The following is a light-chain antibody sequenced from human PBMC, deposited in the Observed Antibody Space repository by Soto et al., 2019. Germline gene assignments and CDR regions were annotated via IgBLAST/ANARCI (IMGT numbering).Light chain of an antibody. J-gene: IGKJ4*01. Sequence: DIQMTQSPSTLSASVGDRVTITCRASQNIDRWLAWYQQKPGKAPKLLIYLASRLGNGVPSRFSGGGSGTEFTLTISSLQPDESASYYCQQYDDYPLTFGGGTKVEIK. V-gene: IGKV1-5*03. CDR2: LAS. CDR3: QQYDDYPLT. CDR1: QNIDRW.